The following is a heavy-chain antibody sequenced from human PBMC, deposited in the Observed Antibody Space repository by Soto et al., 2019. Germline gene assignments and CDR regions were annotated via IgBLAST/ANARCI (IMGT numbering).Heavy chain of an antibody. J-gene: IGHJ6*02. Sequence: GGSLRLSCAASGITFSRLAMSWVRLAPGKGLEWVSAISGGGTKTYYADSVKGRFAISRDNSKNTLYLQMNSLRAEDTAVYYCASGPTILGAVINYSFYYGLGVWGQGTTVTVSS. V-gene: IGHV3-23*01. CDR2: ISGGGTKT. CDR3: ASGPTILGAVINYSFYYGLGV. D-gene: IGHD3-3*01. CDR1: GITFSRLA.